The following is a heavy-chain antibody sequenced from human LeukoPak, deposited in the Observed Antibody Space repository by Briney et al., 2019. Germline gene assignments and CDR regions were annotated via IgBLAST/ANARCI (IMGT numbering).Heavy chain of an antibody. CDR2: ISAYNGNT. CDR1: GYTFTSYG. V-gene: IGHV1-18*01. D-gene: IGHD3-10*01. Sequence: APVKVSCKASGYTFTSYGISGVRQAPGQGLEWMGWISAYNGNTNYAQKLQGRVTMTTDTSTSTAYMELRSLRSDDTAVYYCASRLYYGSGSETYYYMDVWGKGTTVTVSS. CDR3: ASRLYYGSGSETYYYMDV. J-gene: IGHJ6*03.